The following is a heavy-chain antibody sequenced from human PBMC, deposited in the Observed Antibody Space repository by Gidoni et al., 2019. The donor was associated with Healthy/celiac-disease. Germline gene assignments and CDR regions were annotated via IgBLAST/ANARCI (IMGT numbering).Heavy chain of an antibody. CDR2: ISAYNVNT. J-gene: IGHJ4*02. Sequence: QVQLVQSGAEVQKPGAAVKVDCTASGYTFTSYGSSWVRQAPGQGLEWMGWISAYNVNTIYAPKLQCRVTMTTDTSTSTAYMGVLSLRSDDTAVYYCARDERIVAAGTPGYWGQGTLVTVSS. D-gene: IGHD6-13*01. V-gene: IGHV1-18*01. CDR1: GYTFTSYG. CDR3: ARDERIVAAGTPGY.